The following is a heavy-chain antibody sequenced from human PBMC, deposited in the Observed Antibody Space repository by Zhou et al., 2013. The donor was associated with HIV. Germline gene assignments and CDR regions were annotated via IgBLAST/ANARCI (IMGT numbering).Heavy chain of an antibody. V-gene: IGHV1-46*01. CDR3: ARDYGGNSGFFDY. J-gene: IGHJ4*02. D-gene: IGHD4-17*01. CDR2: INPSGGST. CDR1: GYPFSDYY. Sequence: QVQLVQSGAEVKKPGASVKVSCKASGYPFSDYYMHWVRQAPGQGLEWMGIINPSGGSTSYAQKFQGRVTMTRDTSTSTVYMELSSLRSEDTALYYCARDYGGNSGFFDYWGQGTLVIVSS.